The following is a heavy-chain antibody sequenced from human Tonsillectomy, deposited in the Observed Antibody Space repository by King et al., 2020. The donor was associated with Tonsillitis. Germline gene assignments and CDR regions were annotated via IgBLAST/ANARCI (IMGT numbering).Heavy chain of an antibody. CDR3: ARESYYYDRSGFYSLDY. V-gene: IGHV6-1*01. D-gene: IGHD3-22*01. Sequence: VQLQQSGPGLVKPSQTLSLTCAISGDSVSSNSAAWNWIRQSPSRGLEWLGRTYYRSKWYNDYAVSVKGRITLNADTSKNQVSLQLKSVTPEDTAVYYCARESYYYDRSGFYSLDYWGQGTLVPVSS. CDR2: TYYRSKWYN. CDR1: GDSVSSNSAA. J-gene: IGHJ4*02.